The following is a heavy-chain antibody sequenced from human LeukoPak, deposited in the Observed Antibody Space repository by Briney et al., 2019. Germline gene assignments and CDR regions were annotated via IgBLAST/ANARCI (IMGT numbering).Heavy chain of an antibody. D-gene: IGHD1-26*01. CDR1: GGSISSSSDY. CDR3: ARHIYSGSYSSWFDP. V-gene: IGHV4-39*01. J-gene: IGHJ5*02. Sequence: SETLSLTCTVSGGSISSSSDYWAWIRQPPEKGLEWMGIIYYSGSTYYNSSLKSRVTVSVDTSKNQFSLKLSSVTAADTAVYYCARHIYSGSYSSWFDPWGQGTLVTVSS. CDR2: IYYSGST.